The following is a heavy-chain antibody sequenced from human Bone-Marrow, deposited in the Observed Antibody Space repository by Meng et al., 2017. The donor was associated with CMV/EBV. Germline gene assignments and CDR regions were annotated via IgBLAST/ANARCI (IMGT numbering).Heavy chain of an antibody. V-gene: IGHV4-39*07. CDR1: GGSISSSRYY. CDR2: IFYSGST. J-gene: IGHJ5*02. Sequence: SETLSLTCTVSGGSISSSRYYWGWIRQPPGKGLEWIGSIFYSGSTSYSPSLESRVAISVDTSKNQFSLKLSSVTAADTAVYYCARAGYCSGGSCPKTEYNWFDPWGQGTLVTVSS. CDR3: ARAGYCSGGSCPKTEYNWFDP. D-gene: IGHD2-15*01.